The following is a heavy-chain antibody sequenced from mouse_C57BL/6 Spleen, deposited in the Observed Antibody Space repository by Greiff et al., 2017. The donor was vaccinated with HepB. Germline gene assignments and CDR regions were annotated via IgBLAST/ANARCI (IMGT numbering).Heavy chain of an antibody. CDR1: GYTFPSYL. J-gene: IGHJ1*03. CDR2: IDPNSGGT. D-gene: IGHD2-4*01. V-gene: IGHV1-72*01. Sequence: KPGASVKLSCKASGYTFPSYLMHWVKQRPGRGLEWIGRIDPNSGGTKYNEKFKSKATLTVDKPSSTAYMQLSSLTSEDSAVYYCARWEITTDWYFDVWGTGTTVTVSS. CDR3: ARWEITTDWYFDV.